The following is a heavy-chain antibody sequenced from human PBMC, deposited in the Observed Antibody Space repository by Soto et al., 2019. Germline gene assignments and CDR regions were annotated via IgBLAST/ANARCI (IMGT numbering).Heavy chain of an antibody. CDR3: ARGYYDFWTPAPYYYYMDV. CDR1: GFTFSSYS. CDR2: ISSSSSYI. D-gene: IGHD3-3*01. Sequence: GSLRLSCAASGFTFSSYSMNWVHQAPGKGLEWVSSISSSSSYIYYADSVKGRLTISRDNAKNSLYLQMNSLRAEDTAVYYCARGYYDFWTPAPYYYYMDVWGKGTTVTVSS. V-gene: IGHV3-21*01. J-gene: IGHJ6*03.